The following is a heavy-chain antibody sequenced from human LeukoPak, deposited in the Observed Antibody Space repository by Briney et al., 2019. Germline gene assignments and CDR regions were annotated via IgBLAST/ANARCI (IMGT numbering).Heavy chain of an antibody. V-gene: IGHV3-53*01. CDR1: GFTVSSNY. Sequence: GRCLRLFCPASGFTVSSNYMTWVRQAAGEWLEWASVISIPGSITYADSVKGRFTTSRDNSKNTLYLQMNSLRADDTAVYYCARDKGSSWSDAFDIWGQGTMVTVSS. D-gene: IGHD6-13*01. J-gene: IGHJ3*02. CDR2: ISIPGSI. CDR3: ARDKGSSWSDAFDI.